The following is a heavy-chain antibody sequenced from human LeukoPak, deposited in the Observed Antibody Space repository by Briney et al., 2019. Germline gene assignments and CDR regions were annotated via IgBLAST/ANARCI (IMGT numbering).Heavy chain of an antibody. J-gene: IGHJ4*02. CDR2: ISTDARTI. CDR1: GFAFSTNW. CDR3: ARDLPGIAAAGTDY. D-gene: IGHD6-13*01. V-gene: IGHV3-74*01. Sequence: GGSLRLSCAASGFAFSTNWMHWVRQAPGKGLVWVSHISTDARTITYADFVKGRFTISRDNSKNTLYLQMNSLRAEDTAVYYCARDLPGIAAAGTDYWGQGTLVTVSS.